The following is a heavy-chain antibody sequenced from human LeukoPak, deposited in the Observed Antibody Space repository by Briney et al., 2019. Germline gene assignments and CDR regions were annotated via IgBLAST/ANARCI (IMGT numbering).Heavy chain of an antibody. Sequence: ASVKVSCKASAYTFTNYYLHWVRHAPGQGLEWMGIINPSGGSTIYAQKFQGRVTMTRDTSTSTVYMELSSLRSEDTAVYYCAREGSSGQLLWGQGSMVTVSS. D-gene: IGHD3-22*01. J-gene: IGHJ3*01. V-gene: IGHV1-46*01. CDR3: AREGSSGQLL. CDR2: INPSGGST. CDR1: AYTFTNYY.